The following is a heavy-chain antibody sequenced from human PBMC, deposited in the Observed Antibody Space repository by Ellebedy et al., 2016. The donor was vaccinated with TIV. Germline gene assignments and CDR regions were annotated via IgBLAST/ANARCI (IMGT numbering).Heavy chain of an antibody. V-gene: IGHV1-58*01. J-gene: IGHJ4*02. Sequence: SVKVSCXASGFTFTSSAVQWVRQARGQRLEWIGWIVVGSGNTNYAQKFQERVTITRDMSTSTAYMELSSLRSEDTAVYYCAAGPDYDILTGYDDWGQGTLVTVSS. CDR1: GFTFTSSA. CDR2: IVVGSGNT. D-gene: IGHD3-9*01. CDR3: AAGPDYDILTGYDD.